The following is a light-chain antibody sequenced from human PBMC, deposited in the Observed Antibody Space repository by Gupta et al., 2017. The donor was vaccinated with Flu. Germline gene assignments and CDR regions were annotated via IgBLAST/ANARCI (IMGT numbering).Light chain of an antibody. CDR3: RQPLNSPWT. CDR1: QSLLYSNGYNY. J-gene: IGKJ1*01. CDR2: LGS. V-gene: IGKV2-28*01. Sequence: DIVMTQSPLSLAVTPGEPASISCRSSQSLLYSNGYNYVNGYLQKPGQSPQLLIHLGSNRAAGVPDRFSGSGSGTYFTLKISRVEAEDVGIYFCRQPLNSPWTFGQGTKVEIK.